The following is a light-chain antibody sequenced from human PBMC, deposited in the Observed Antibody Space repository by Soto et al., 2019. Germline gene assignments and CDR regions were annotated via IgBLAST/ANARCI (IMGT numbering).Light chain of an antibody. CDR2: AAS. V-gene: IGKV3-15*01. Sequence: EIVITQCPATLSASPGERATLSCRASQSVRSNLAWYQQKPGQAPRLLIYAASSRETGIRARFSASGSGTDFTLTISRPEPEDSAVYYCQQYGGLTLTFGGGTKVDIK. CDR3: QQYGGLTLT. J-gene: IGKJ4*01. CDR1: QSVRSN.